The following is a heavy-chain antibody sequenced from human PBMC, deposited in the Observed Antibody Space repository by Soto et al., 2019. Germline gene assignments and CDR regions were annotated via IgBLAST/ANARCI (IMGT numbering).Heavy chain of an antibody. Sequence: EVQLLESGGGLVQPGGSLRLSCAASGFTFSRNAMNWVRQAPGKGLEWVSGISGSGGSTYYADSVKGRFTISRDNSKNTLYLQMNSLRAEDTAVYYCAKADGDYCTDGSCYQIDYWGQGSLVTVSS. CDR1: GFTFSRNA. D-gene: IGHD2-15*01. V-gene: IGHV3-23*01. J-gene: IGHJ4*02. CDR3: AKADGDYCTDGSCYQIDY. CDR2: ISGSGGST.